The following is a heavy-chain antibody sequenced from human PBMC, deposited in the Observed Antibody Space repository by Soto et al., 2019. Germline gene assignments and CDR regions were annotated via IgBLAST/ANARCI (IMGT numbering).Heavy chain of an antibody. CDR2: IYPGESDT. D-gene: IGHD2-15*01. V-gene: IGHV5-51*01. J-gene: IGHJ5*02. Sequence: GESLKISCKGSGYSFTSYWLGWVRQMPGKGLEWMGLIYPGESDTRYSPSFQGQVTISADKSINTAYLQWSSLKASDTAMYYCARNLGYCSGGSCYSVWFDPWGQGTLVTVS. CDR1: GYSFTSYW. CDR3: ARNLGYCSGGSCYSVWFDP.